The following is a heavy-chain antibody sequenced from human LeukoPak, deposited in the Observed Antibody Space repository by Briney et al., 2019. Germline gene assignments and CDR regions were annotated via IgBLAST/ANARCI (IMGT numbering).Heavy chain of an antibody. CDR3: ARGLGGSSGCFGY. V-gene: IGHV4-59*01. D-gene: IGHD6-19*01. CDR1: GGSISSYY. J-gene: IGHJ4*02. Sequence: SETLSLTCTVSGGSISSYYWSWIRQLPGKGLEWIGYFYYSGSTNYSPSLKSRVTISVDTSKNQLSLKLSSVTAADTAVYYCARGLGGSSGCFGYWGQGTLVTVSS. CDR2: FYYSGST.